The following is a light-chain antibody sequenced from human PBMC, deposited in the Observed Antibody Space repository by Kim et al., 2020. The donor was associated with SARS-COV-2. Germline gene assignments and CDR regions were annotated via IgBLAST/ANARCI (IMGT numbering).Light chain of an antibody. CDR3: QQYYSTPLT. Sequence: IVMTQSPDSLAVSLGERATINCKSSQSVLYTSNNKNYLAWYQQKSGQPPKLLIYWASTRESGVPDRFSGGGSGTDFTLTISSLQAEDVAVYYCQQYYSTPLTFGGGTKVEIK. J-gene: IGKJ4*01. CDR2: WAS. CDR1: QSVLYTSNNKNY. V-gene: IGKV4-1*01.